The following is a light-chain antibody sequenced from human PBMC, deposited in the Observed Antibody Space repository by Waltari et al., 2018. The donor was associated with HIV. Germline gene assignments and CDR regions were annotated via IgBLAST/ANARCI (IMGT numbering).Light chain of an antibody. Sequence: SYELTQPLSVSVALGQTARITCGGNNIGSKNVHWYQQKPGQAPVLVIYRDSNRPSGIPGRFSGSNSGNTATLTISRAQAGDEADYYCQVWDSITVVFGGGTKLTVL. CDR3: QVWDSITVV. CDR2: RDS. J-gene: IGLJ2*01. CDR1: NIGSKN. V-gene: IGLV3-9*01.